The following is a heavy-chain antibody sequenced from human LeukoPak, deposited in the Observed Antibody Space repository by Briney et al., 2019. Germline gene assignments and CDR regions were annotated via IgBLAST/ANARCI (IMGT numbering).Heavy chain of an antibody. D-gene: IGHD2-2*01. J-gene: IGHJ4*02. Sequence: SQTLSLTCTVSSGSISRGGYYWGWIRQHPGKGLEWIGYIYYSGSTYYNPSLKSRVTISVDTSKNQFSLKLSSVTAADTAVYYCTRVNTSCVDFWGQGTLVTVSS. V-gene: IGHV4-31*03. CDR2: IYYSGST. CDR3: TRVNTSCVDF. CDR1: SGSISRGGYY.